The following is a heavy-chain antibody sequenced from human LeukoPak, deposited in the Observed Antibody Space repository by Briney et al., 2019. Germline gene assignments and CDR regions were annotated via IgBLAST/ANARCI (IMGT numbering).Heavy chain of an antibody. CDR3: ARASYDFWSPTGYYYMDV. CDR1: GGSIRSTTYY. CDR2: IYYSGST. V-gene: IGHV4-39*07. D-gene: IGHD3-3*01. Sequence: PSETLSLTCSVSGGSIRSTTYYWGWIRQPPGKGLEWIGSIYYSGSTNYDPSLKSRVTISVDTSKNQFSLKLSSVTAADTAVYYCARASYDFWSPTGYYYMDVWGKGTTVTVSS. J-gene: IGHJ6*03.